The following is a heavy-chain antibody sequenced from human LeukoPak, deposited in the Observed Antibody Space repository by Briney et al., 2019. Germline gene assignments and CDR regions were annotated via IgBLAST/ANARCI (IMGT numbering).Heavy chain of an antibody. CDR3: ARAPYGDYVNLDY. Sequence: RPSETLSLTCAVYGGSFSGYYWSWIRHPPRNGLEWIGEINHSGSTNYNPSLKSRVTISVDTSKNQFSLKLSSVTAADTAVYYCARAPYGDYVNLDYWGQGTLVTVSS. CDR2: INHSGST. J-gene: IGHJ4*02. CDR1: GGSFSGYY. V-gene: IGHV4-34*01. D-gene: IGHD4-17*01.